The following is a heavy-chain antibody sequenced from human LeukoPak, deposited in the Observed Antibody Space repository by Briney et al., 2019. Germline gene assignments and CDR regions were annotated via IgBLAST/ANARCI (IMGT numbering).Heavy chain of an antibody. Sequence: PGGSLRLSCAASGFTFSSYEMNWVRQAPGKGLEWVSYISSSGSTIYYADSVKGRFTISRDNAKNSLYLQMNSLRAEDTAVYYCAKDPAEVWWRSNYMDVWGKGTTVTVSS. CDR1: GFTFSSYE. V-gene: IGHV3-48*03. D-gene: IGHD2-21*01. CDR3: AKDPAEVWWRSNYMDV. J-gene: IGHJ6*03. CDR2: ISSSGSTI.